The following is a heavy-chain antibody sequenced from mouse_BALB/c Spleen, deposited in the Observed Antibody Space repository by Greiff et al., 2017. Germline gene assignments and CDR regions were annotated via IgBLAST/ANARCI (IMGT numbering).Heavy chain of an antibody. CDR1: GDSITSCY. D-gene: IGHD2-14*01. V-gene: IGHV3-8*02. CDR2: ISYSGST. J-gene: IGHJ1*01. Sequence: EVKLVESGPSLVKPSQTLSLTCSVTGDSITSCYWNWIRKFPGNKLEYMGDISYSGSTYYNPSLKSRISITRDTSKNQYYLQLNSVTTEDTATYYCARYHRSYWYFDDWGAGTTVTVSS. CDR3: ARYHRSYWYFDD.